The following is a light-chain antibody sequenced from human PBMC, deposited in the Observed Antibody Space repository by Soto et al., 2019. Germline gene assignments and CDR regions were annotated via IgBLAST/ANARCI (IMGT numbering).Light chain of an antibody. CDR1: TSNIGSNF. CDR2: RDN. J-gene: IGLJ3*02. V-gene: IGLV1-47*01. Sequence: QPVLTQPPSASGTPGQSITISCSGSTSNIGSNFVYWYQQLPGTAPKLLIYRDNQRPSGVPDRFSGSKSGTSASLAISGLRSEDEAEYYCAAWDDSLSGLFGGGTKLTVL. CDR3: AAWDDSLSGL.